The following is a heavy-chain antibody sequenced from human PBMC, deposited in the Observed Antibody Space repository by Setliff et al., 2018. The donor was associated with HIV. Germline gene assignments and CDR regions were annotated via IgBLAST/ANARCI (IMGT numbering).Heavy chain of an antibody. CDR1: GGSISSGSYY. V-gene: IGHV4-61*09. CDR3: ARERVAATSPQYFGY. J-gene: IGHJ4*02. D-gene: IGHD2-15*01. Sequence: SETLSLTCTVSGGSISSGSYYWSWIRQPAGKGLEWIGHIYTSGSTNYNPSLKSRVTISVDTSKNQFSLKLSSVTAADTAVYYCARERVAATSPQYFGYWGQGTLVTVSS. CDR2: IYTSGST.